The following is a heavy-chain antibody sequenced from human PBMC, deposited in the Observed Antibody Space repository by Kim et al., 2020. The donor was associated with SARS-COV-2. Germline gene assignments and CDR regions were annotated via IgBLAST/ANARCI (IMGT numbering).Heavy chain of an antibody. Sequence: PPYAQCFTIRFVFSLDTSVTTTYLQLSSLQADDTAVYYCARGASSGGFDYWGQGTLVTVSS. V-gene: IGHV7-4-1*02. D-gene: IGHD6-6*01. CDR2: P. CDR3: ARGASSGGFDY. J-gene: IGHJ4*02.